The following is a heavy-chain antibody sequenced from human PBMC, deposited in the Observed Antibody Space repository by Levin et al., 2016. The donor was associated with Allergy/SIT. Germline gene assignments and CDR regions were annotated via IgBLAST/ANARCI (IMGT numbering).Heavy chain of an antibody. CDR2: IDPSDSYS. Sequence: VRQMPGKGLEWVGRIDPSDSYSNNSPSFQGLVTISTDKSINTAYLQWSSLKASDTAMYYCARQPNPYGDYFDYWGQGTLVTVSS. J-gene: IGHJ4*02. V-gene: IGHV5-10-1*01. CDR3: ARQPNPYGDYFDY. D-gene: IGHD4-17*01.